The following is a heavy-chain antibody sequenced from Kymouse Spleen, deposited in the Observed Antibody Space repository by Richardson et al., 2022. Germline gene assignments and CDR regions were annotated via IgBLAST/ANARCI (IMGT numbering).Heavy chain of an antibody. CDR2: IYYSGST. CDR1: GGSISSSSYY. D-gene: IGHD6-6*01. J-gene: IGHJ3*02. CDR3: ARQGSIAARRGAFDI. V-gene: IGHV4-39*01. Sequence: QLQLQESGPGLVKPSETLSLTCTVSGGSISSSSYYWGWIRQPPGKGLEWIGSIYYSGSTYYNPSLKSRVTISVDTSKNQFSLKLSSVTAADTAVYYCARQGSIAARRGAFDIWGQGTMVTVSS.